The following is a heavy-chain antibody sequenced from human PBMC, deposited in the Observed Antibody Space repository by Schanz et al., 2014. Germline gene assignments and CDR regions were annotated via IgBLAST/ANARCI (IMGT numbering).Heavy chain of an antibody. CDR3: ARGGYSSGWYDRDIAHFDY. D-gene: IGHD6-19*01. CDR2: FIPILDVG. J-gene: IGHJ4*02. CDR1: RSTFSSYT. Sequence: QVQLVQSGAEVKKPGSSVKVSCKASRSTFSSYTISWVRQARGQGLEWVGRFIPILDVGNYAQQFQGRVTFTADKSTSTAYMELNSLNSDDTAVYYCARGGYSSGWYDRDIAHFDYWGQGTLVTVSS. V-gene: IGHV1-69*02.